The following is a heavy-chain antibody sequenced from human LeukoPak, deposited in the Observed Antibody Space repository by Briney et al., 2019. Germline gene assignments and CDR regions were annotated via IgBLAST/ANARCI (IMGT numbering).Heavy chain of an antibody. CDR2: IYHSGST. D-gene: IGHD3-9*01. V-gene: IGHV4-38-2*02. CDR3: ARGHYDILTGYYTQRYYYYMDV. CDR1: GYSISSGYY. J-gene: IGHJ6*03. Sequence: PSETLSLTCTVSGYSISSGYYWGWIRQPPGKGLEWIGSIYHSGSTYYNPSLKSRVTISVDTSKNQFSLKLRSVIAADTAVYYCARGHYDILTGYYTQRYYYYMDVWGKGTTVTVSS.